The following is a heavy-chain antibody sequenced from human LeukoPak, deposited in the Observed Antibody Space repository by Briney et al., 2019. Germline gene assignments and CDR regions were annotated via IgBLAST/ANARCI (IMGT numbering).Heavy chain of an antibody. CDR1: GYTFTSYG. D-gene: IGHD2-2*01. Sequence: GASVKVSCKASGYTFTSYGISWVRQAPGQGLEWMGWTSAYNGNTNYAQKLQGRVTMTTDTSTSTAYMELRSLRSDDTAVYYCARERGYCSSTSCYLNYYYMDVWGKGTTVTVSS. CDR2: TSAYNGNT. V-gene: IGHV1-18*01. J-gene: IGHJ6*03. CDR3: ARERGYCSSTSCYLNYYYMDV.